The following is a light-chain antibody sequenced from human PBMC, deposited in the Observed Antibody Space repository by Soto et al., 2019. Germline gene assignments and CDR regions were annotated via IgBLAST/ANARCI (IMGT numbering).Light chain of an antibody. V-gene: IGKV3-15*01. CDR3: QQYSNWPSWT. J-gene: IGKJ1*01. Sequence: EILMTQSPATLSVSPGERATVSCRASQSVSSKLAWYQQKPGQAPRLLIYGASTRATGIPARFSGSGSGTEFTLTISSLQSEDFAVYYCQQYSNWPSWTFGQGTKVEIK. CDR1: QSVSSK. CDR2: GAS.